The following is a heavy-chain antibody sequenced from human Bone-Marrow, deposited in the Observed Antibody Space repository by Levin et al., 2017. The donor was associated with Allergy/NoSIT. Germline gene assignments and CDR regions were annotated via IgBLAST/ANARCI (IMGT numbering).Heavy chain of an antibody. V-gene: IGHV3-21*06. J-gene: IGHJ6*02. CDR3: ASWAMFYYDGSDFDYFYYGMDV. Sequence: GESLKISCAASGLSFSNYDMNWVRQAPGKGLEWVSSISVGSSRIYYADSVKGRFTISRDNAKNSLYLQMNSLRVEDTAVYYCASWAMFYYDGSDFDYFYYGMDVWGQGTTVTVSS. CDR2: ISVGSSRI. D-gene: IGHD3-16*01. CDR1: GLSFSNYD.